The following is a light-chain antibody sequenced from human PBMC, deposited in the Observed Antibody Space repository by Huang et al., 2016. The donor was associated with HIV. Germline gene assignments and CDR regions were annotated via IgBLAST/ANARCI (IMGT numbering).Light chain of an antibody. J-gene: IGKJ4*01. V-gene: IGKV1-39*01. CDR3: QQSYFTPLT. Sequence: DIQMTQSPSSLSASVGDRVTITCRASQTITTYLSWYQHKPGKAPKLLIYGASSLHSGVPSRFSGSGSGTDFTLTISSLQPEDFATYYCQQSYFTPLTFGGGTRLEIK. CDR2: GAS. CDR1: QTITTY.